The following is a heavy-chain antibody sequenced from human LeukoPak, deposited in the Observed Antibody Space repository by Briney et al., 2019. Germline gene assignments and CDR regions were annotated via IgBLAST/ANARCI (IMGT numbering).Heavy chain of an antibody. CDR2: ISWNSGDI. J-gene: IGHJ4*01. D-gene: IGHD3-22*01. CDR3: ANSPMILDGHY. V-gene: IGHV3-9*01. CDR1: GFTFDDYA. Sequence: SLRLSCAASGFTFDDYAMHWVRQAPGKGLEWVSGISWNSGDIGYADFVEGRFSISRDNAKNLLYLQMRSLRAGDTAVYYCANSPMILDGHYWGHGTLVTVSS.